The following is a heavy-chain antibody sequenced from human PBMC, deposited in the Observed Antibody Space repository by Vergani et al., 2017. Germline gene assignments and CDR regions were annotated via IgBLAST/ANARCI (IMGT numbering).Heavy chain of an antibody. CDR1: GFTFSSYA. Sequence: EVQLLESGGGLVQPGGSLRLSCAASGFTFSSYAMSWVRQAPGKGLEWVSAISGSGGSTYYADSVKGRFTISRDNSKNTLYLQMNSLRADDTAVYYCAKAGYYDSSGYYWPYFDYWGQGTLVTVSS. V-gene: IGHV3-23*01. D-gene: IGHD3-22*01. CDR2: ISGSGGST. CDR3: AKAGYYDSSGYYWPYFDY. J-gene: IGHJ4*02.